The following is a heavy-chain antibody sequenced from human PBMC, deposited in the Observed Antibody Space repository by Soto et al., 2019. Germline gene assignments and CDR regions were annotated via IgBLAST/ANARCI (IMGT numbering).Heavy chain of an antibody. D-gene: IGHD3-22*01. J-gene: IGHJ2*01. Sequence: QVQLVESGGGVVQPGRSLRLSCTASGFTFSTYAMQWVRQAPGKGLEWVAVVSSEGGTQFYADSVKGRFTISRDNSKNSLYLQMSSLTTEDAAIYYCARENYYGGHVIGCLDLWGRGTLVSVSS. V-gene: IGHV3-30-3*01. CDR2: VSSEGGTQ. CDR1: GFTFSTYA. CDR3: ARENYYGGHVIGCLDL.